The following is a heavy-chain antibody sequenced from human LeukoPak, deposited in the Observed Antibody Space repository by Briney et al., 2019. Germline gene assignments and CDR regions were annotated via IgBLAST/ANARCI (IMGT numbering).Heavy chain of an antibody. V-gene: IGHV1-46*01. CDR1: GYTFTSYY. Sequence: ASVKVSCKASGYTFTSYYIHWVRQAPGQGLEWMGIINPSGGSTSYAQKFQGRVTMTRDMSTSTVYMELSSLRSEDTAVYYCARAPHDYGDQYNWFDPWGQGTLVTVSS. CDR3: ARAPHDYGDQYNWFDP. D-gene: IGHD4-17*01. J-gene: IGHJ5*02. CDR2: INPSGGST.